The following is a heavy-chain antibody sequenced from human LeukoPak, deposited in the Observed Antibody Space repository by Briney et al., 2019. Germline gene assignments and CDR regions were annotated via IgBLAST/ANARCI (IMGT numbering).Heavy chain of an antibody. D-gene: IGHD6-13*01. J-gene: IGHJ5*02. CDR1: GGSISSGGYY. Sequence: SETLSLTCTVSGGSISSGGYYWSWIRQHPGKGVEWVGYNYDSGSTYYNPSLKGRVTISVDTSKNLFSLKLSAVTAADTAVYYCARGLYSSSWYGYWFDPWGQGTLVTVS. CDR2: NYDSGST. V-gene: IGHV4-31*03. CDR3: ARGLYSSSWYGYWFDP.